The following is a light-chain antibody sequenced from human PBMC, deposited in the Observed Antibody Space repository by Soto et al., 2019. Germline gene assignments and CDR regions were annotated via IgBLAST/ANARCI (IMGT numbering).Light chain of an antibody. Sequence: EVVMTQSPATLSVSPGERVTLSCRASQSVSTDLAWYQQKPGQAPRLLIYGASTRATGIPARCSGGGSGTAFTPAINSLQSDDVAVYFCQQYFNWPPTFTFGQGTKLEIK. CDR3: QQYFNWPPTFT. CDR2: GAS. J-gene: IGKJ2*01. V-gene: IGKV3-15*01. CDR1: QSVSTD.